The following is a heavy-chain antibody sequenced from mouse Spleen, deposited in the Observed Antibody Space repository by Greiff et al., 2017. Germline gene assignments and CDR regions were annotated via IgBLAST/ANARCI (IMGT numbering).Heavy chain of an antibody. CDR3: ARSEGAGTPWFAY. Sequence: QVQLKQSGPELVKPGASVKLSCKASGYTFTSYDINWVKQRPGQGLEWIGWIYPRDGSTKYNEKFKGKATLTVDTSSSTAYMELHSLTSEDSAVYFCARSEGAGTPWFAYWGQGTLVTVSA. J-gene: IGHJ3*01. V-gene: IGHV1-85*01. D-gene: IGHD4-1*01. CDR2: IYPRDGST. CDR1: GYTFTSYD.